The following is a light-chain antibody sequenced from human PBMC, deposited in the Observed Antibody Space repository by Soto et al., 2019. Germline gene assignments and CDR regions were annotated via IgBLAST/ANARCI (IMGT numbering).Light chain of an antibody. Sequence: EIVLTQSPGTLSLSPGERATLSCRASQSVSSSYLAWYQQKPGQAPRLLIYGASSRATGIPDRFSGSGSGTDFTLTISILEPEDFAVYYCQKYGSSPKTFGQGTKVDIK. CDR2: GAS. V-gene: IGKV3-20*01. J-gene: IGKJ1*01. CDR1: QSVSSSY. CDR3: QKYGSSPKT.